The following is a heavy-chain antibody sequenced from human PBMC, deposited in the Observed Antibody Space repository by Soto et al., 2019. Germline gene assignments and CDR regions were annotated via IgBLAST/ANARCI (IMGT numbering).Heavy chain of an antibody. Sequence: EVQLLESGGGLVQSGGSLRLSCAAFGFTFRIYSLSWVRQAPGKGLEWVSAVNGYNPHYADSVKGRFTISRDNDRSTLYLQMRSLRVEDTAIYYCATVGDRIGSGWSEYFDHWGQGTLVTVS. V-gene: IGHV3-23*01. CDR3: ATVGDRIGSGWSEYFDH. D-gene: IGHD6-19*01. CDR2: VNGYNP. CDR1: GFTFRIYS. J-gene: IGHJ4*02.